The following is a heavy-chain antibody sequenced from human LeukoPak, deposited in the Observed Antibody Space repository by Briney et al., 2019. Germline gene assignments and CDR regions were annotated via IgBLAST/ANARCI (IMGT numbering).Heavy chain of an antibody. V-gene: IGHV3-23*01. CDR2: ISGSGGST. J-gene: IGHJ4*02. D-gene: IGHD2-2*01. CDR1: GFTLSSYW. CDR3: AKSYCSSTSCYELAVDY. Sequence: GGSLRLSCAASGFTLSSYWMHWVRQAPGKGLEWVSAISGSGGSTYYADSVKGRFTISRDNSKNTLYLQMNSLRAEDTAVYYCAKSYCSSTSCYELAVDYWGQGTLVTVSS.